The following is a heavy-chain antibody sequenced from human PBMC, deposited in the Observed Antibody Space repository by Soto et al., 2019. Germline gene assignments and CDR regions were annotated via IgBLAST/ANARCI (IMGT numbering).Heavy chain of an antibody. CDR2: ISGSGGST. V-gene: IGHV3-23*01. CDR3: AKEIAVAGSGRGY. CDR1: GFTFSSYA. Sequence: EVQLLESGGGLVQPGGSLRLSCAASGFTFSSYAMSWVRQAPGKGLEWVAAISGSGGSTYYADSVKCRFTISRDNSKNTLYLQMNSLRAEDTAVYYCAKEIAVAGSGRGYWGQGPLVTVSS. D-gene: IGHD6-19*01. J-gene: IGHJ4*02.